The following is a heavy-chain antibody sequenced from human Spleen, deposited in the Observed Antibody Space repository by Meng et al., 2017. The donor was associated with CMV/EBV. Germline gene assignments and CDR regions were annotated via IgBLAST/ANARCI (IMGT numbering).Heavy chain of an antibody. CDR3: ARVRTHYYNGSGYYYFDN. D-gene: IGHD3-22*01. J-gene: IGHJ4*02. V-gene: IGHV3-9*01. Sequence: SLKISCAASGFSFDDYAMHWVRQAPGKGLEWVSGISWKSGSMGYADSVKGRFTISRDNAKNSLFLQMNSLRAEDTALYYCARVRTHYYNGSGYYYFDNWGQGALVTVSS. CDR1: GFSFDDYA. CDR2: ISWKSGSM.